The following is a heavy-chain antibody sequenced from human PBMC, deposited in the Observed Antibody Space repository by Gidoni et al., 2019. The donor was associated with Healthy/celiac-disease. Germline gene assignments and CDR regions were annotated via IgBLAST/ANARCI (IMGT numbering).Heavy chain of an antibody. V-gene: IGHV3-53*01. J-gene: IGHJ4*02. CDR3: ARANSGYDHFDY. D-gene: IGHD5-12*01. CDR2: IYSGGST. Sequence: EVQLVESGGGLIQPGGFLRLSCAASGFTVSSNYMSWVRQAPGKGLELVSIIYSGGSTYSADSVKGRFTISRDKSKNTLYLQMNSLRAEDTAVYYCARANSGYDHFDYWGQGTLVTVSS. CDR1: GFTVSSNY.